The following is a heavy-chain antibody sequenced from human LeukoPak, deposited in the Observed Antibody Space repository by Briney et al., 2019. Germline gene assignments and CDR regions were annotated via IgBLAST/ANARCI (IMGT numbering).Heavy chain of an antibody. CDR1: GGSISGYY. J-gene: IGHJ4*02. V-gene: IGHV4-59*01. CDR3: ASNTGTVFDY. D-gene: IGHD7-27*01. CDR2: IYYSGST. Sequence: SETLSLTCTVSGGSISGYYWSWLRQPPGKGLEWIGYIYYSGSTEYNPSLRRRVTISLDMSKHQFSLNLTSVTAADTAVYYCASNTGTVFDYWGQGALVTVSS.